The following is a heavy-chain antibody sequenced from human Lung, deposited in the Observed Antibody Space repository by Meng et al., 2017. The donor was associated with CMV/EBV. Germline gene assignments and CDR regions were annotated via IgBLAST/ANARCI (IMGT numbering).Heavy chain of an antibody. V-gene: IGHV1-18*01. CDR1: GYTFTSYG. CDR3: ARDGHYDSNGDYDIDY. D-gene: IGHD3-22*01. J-gene: IGHJ4*02. Sequence: VQVEQSGGEVKKPGASVKVSCKTSGYTFTSYGIHWVRQAPGQGLEWMAWISTYNGYTDYLERFQGRVTLTTDTSTSTVHMELRSLRSDDTAVYYCARDGHYDSNGDYDIDYWGQGTLVTVSS. CDR2: ISTYNGYT.